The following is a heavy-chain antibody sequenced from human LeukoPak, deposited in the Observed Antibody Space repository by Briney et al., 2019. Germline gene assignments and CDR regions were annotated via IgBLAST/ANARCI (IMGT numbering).Heavy chain of an antibody. J-gene: IGHJ6*03. CDR1: GFTFSNYW. CDR3: ARDNGVLHGVYYMDV. CDR2: IKQDGSEK. V-gene: IGHV3-7*01. Sequence: AGGSLRLSCAASGFTFSNYWMTWVRQAPGKGLEWVADIKQDGSEKFYVKSVRGRFTISRDNSKMSLFLQMNSLRAEDTAVYYCARDNGVLHGVYYMDVWGKGTTVTVS. D-gene: IGHD3-3*01.